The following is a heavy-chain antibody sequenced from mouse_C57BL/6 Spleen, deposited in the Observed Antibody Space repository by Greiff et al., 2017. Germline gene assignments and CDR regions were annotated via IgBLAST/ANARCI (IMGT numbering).Heavy chain of an antibody. D-gene: IGHD4-1*02. CDR3: ARDLNWDYFDY. V-gene: IGHV3-6*01. J-gene: IGHJ2*01. CDR2: ISYDGSN. Sequence: PGLVHPSQSLSLTCSVTGYSITSGYYWNWIRQFPGNKLEWMGYISYDGSNNYNPSLKNRISITRDTSKNQFFLKLNSVTTEDTATYYCARDLNWDYFDYWGQGTTLTVSS. CDR1: GYSITSGYY.